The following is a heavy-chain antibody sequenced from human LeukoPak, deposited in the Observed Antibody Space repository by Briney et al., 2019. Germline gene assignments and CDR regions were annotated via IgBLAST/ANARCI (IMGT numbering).Heavy chain of an antibody. J-gene: IGHJ4*02. V-gene: IGHV1-8*01. CDR3: ARWASGWFPFDY. D-gene: IGHD3-10*01. CDR1: GYTFTDYG. Sequence: ASVKVSCKASGYTFTDYGINWVRQATGQGFEWMGWMDPNSGDTGYAQRFQGRVTMTRDTSESTAYMELSSLRSDDTAVYYCARWASGWFPFDYWGQGTLVTVSS. CDR2: MDPNSGDT.